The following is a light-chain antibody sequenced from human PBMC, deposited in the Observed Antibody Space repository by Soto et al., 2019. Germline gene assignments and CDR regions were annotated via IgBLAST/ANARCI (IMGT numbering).Light chain of an antibody. CDR3: RQRRTTPLT. V-gene: IGKV1-39*01. CDR2: ATS. Sequence: DIQMTQSPSSLSASVGDRVTITCRASQSITIYLNWYQQKPGKAPKLLIFATSSLQSGVPSRFSGSGSGTDFTLTISSLQPEDLGTYYCRQRRTTPLTRGGGSKVDIK. J-gene: IGKJ4*01. CDR1: QSITIY.